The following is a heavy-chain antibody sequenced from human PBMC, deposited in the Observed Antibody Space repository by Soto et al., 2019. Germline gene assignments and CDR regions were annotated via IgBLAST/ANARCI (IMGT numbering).Heavy chain of an antibody. V-gene: IGHV3-23*01. CDR2: ISGSGGST. D-gene: IGHD1-7*01. CDR3: EAGLKTGTRYYFDY. CDR1: GFTFSSYA. J-gene: IGHJ4*02. Sequence: GGSLRLSCAASGFTFSSYAMSWVRQAPGKGLEWVSAISGSGGSTYYADSVKGRFTISRDNSKNTLYLQMNSLRAEDTAVYYCEAGLKTGTRYYFDYWGQGTLVTVSS.